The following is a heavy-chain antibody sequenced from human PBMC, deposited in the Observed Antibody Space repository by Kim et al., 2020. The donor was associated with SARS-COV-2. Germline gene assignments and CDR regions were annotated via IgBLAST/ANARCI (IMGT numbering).Heavy chain of an antibody. D-gene: IGHD3-10*01. CDR3: ARATGSGSYRSYPGYYYYGMDV. CDR2: IGTAGDT. CDR1: GFTFSSYD. J-gene: IGHJ6*02. Sequence: GGSLRLSCAASGFTFSSYDMHWVRQATGKGLEWVSAIGTAGDTYYPGSVKGRFTISRENAKNSLYLQMNSLRAGDTAVYYCARATGSGSYRSYPGYYYYGMDVWGQGTTVTVSS. V-gene: IGHV3-13*01.